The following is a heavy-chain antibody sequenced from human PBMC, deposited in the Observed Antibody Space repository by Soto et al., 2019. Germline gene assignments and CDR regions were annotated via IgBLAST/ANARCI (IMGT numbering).Heavy chain of an antibody. CDR1: GYTFTSYG. CDR3: FRLFICRFTISRDDSKNTLYLQMNSLKTEDTAVYYCTTRLPYGGSGSYSLWY. CDR2: ISAYNGNT. V-gene: IGHV1-18*01. Sequence: ASVKVSCKASGYTFTSYGISWVRQAPGQGLEWMGWISAYNGNTNYAQKLQGRVTMTTDTSTSTTNKKMRSLRSDDTAVSSVFRLFICRFTISRDDSKNTLYLQMNSLKTEDTAVYYCTTRLPYGGSGSYSLWYWGQGTLVTVSS. J-gene: IGHJ4*02. D-gene: IGHD3-10*01.